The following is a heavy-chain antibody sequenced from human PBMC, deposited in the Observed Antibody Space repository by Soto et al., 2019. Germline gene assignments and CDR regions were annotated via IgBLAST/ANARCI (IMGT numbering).Heavy chain of an antibody. CDR2: ISWDGENT. Sequence: PGGSLRLSSAASGFTFDDYAMHWVRQVPGKALEWVSLISWDGENTFYADSVKGRFTISRDSSRNSLYLQMNGLRSEDSALYYCGKDFDLDVYSYYIDHSGQGTLVPVSS. CDR1: GFTFDDYA. D-gene: IGHD5-18*01. CDR3: GKDFDLDVYSYYIDH. J-gene: IGHJ4*02. V-gene: IGHV3-43*01.